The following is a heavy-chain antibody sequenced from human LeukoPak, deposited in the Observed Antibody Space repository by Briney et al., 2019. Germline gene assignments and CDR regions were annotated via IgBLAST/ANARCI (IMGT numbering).Heavy chain of an antibody. V-gene: IGHV5-51*01. D-gene: IGHD6-13*01. Sequence: GESLQISCKISGSILTNNWIGCVRQVPGKGLEWMGLIYPGYSDGKYSPSFQGQVTLSVDASISTAYLQLSGLRASDTAIYYCVRFALSSSLDHWGQGTLVTVSS. J-gene: IGHJ5*02. CDR2: IYPGYSDG. CDR1: GSILTNNW. CDR3: VRFALSSSLDH.